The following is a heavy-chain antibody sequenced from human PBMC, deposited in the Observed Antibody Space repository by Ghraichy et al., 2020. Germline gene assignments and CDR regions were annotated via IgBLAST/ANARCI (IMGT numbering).Heavy chain of an antibody. CDR3: SGHQTLGMFDY. V-gene: IGHV4-59*01. D-gene: IGHD7-27*01. Sequence: ESLNISCTVSGGSISSNYWNWIRQPPGKGLEWIGYIFYTGSTNHNPSLKSRVTMSVDTSKNQFSLKLSSVTAADTAVYYCSGHQTLGMFDYWGQGILVTVSS. J-gene: IGHJ4*02. CDR1: GGSISSNY. CDR2: IFYTGST.